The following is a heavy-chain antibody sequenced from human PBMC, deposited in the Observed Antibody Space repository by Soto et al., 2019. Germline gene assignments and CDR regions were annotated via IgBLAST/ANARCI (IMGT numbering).Heavy chain of an antibody. CDR2: IWYDGSNK. CDR3: ARCQHYYDRQQIVY. V-gene: IGHV3-33*01. D-gene: IGHD3-22*01. CDR1: GFTLSSYG. Sequence: PGWSLRLSCAASGFTLSSYGMHWVRQAPGKGLEWVAVIWYDGSNKYYADSVKGRFTISRDNSKNTLYLQMNSLRAEDTAVYYCARCQHYYDRQQIVYWGQGILVTVT. J-gene: IGHJ4*02.